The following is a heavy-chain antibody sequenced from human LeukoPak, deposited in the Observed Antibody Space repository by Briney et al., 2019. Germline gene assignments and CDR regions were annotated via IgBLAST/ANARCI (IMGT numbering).Heavy chain of an antibody. CDR2: ISDSGGST. J-gene: IGHJ4*02. V-gene: IGHV3-23*01. Sequence: GGSLRLSCAVSGITLSNYGMSWVRQAPGKGLEWVAGISDSGGSTNYADSVKGRFTISRDNPKTKLYLQMNSLRAEDTAVYFCAKRGVVIRVILVGFHKAAYYFESWGQGALVTVSS. CDR1: GITLSNYG. D-gene: IGHD3/OR15-3a*01. CDR3: AKRGVVIRVILVGFHKAAYYFES.